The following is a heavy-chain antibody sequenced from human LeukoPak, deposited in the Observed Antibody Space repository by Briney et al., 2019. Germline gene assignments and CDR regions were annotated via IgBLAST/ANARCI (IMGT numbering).Heavy chain of an antibody. J-gene: IGHJ6*03. D-gene: IGHD2-2*01. CDR2: IYYSGSA. CDR1: GGSISSYY. Sequence: SETLSLTCTVSGGSISSYYWSWIRQPPGKGLEWSGYIYYSGSAKYNPSLKSRVTISVDTSKNQFSLKLSSVTAADTAVYYCARAKPPDCSSTSCYPEYYYYYYMDVWGKGTTVTVSS. V-gene: IGHV4-59*01. CDR3: ARAKPPDCSSTSCYPEYYYYYYMDV.